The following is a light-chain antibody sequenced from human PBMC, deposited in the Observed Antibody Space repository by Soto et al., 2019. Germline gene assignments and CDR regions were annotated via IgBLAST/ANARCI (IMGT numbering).Light chain of an antibody. V-gene: IGLV2-14*03. J-gene: IGLJ1*01. CDR3: SSYTTSSTYV. CDR1: SSDVGGYNY. Sequence: QSALTQPASVSGSPGQSITISCTGTSSDVGGYNYVSWYQQHPGKAPKLMIYDVTNRPSGVSNRFSGSKSGYTASLTISGLHAEDEADYYCSSYTTSSTYVFGTGTTLTVL. CDR2: DVT.